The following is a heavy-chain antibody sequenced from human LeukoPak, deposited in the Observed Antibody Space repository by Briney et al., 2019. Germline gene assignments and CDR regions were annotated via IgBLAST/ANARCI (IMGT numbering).Heavy chain of an antibody. CDR1: GGTFSSYA. CDR2: INPSGGST. J-gene: IGHJ4*02. Sequence: ASVKVSCKASGGTFSSYAISWVRQAPGQGLEWMGIINPSGGSTSYAQKFQGRVTMTRDTSTSTVYMELSSLRSEDTAVYYCARDLTRGCYQYFDYWGQGTLVTVSS. V-gene: IGHV1-46*01. D-gene: IGHD4/OR15-4a*01. CDR3: ARDLTRGCYQYFDY.